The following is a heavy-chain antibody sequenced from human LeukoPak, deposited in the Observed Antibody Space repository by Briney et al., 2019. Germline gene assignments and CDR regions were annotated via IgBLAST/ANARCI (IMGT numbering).Heavy chain of an antibody. CDR3: ARENGYISSPYDY. J-gene: IGHJ4*02. CDR1: GFTFSNFA. V-gene: IGHV3-30*01. Sequence: PGGSLRLSCAASGFTFSNFALHWVRQAPGKGLECVAVISNDGSNKSYADYVKGRFTISRDNSKNTLYLQMNSLRGEDTAVYFCARENGYISSPYDYWGQGTLVTVSS. D-gene: IGHD6-6*01. CDR2: ISNDGSNK.